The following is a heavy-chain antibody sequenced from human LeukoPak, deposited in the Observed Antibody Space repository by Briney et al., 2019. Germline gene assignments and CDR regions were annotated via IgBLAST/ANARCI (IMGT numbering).Heavy chain of an antibody. J-gene: IGHJ6*02. CDR1: GVSINSDY. CDR2: IYYSGSST. CDR3: ARQGRRLTLVDYYGMDV. D-gene: IGHD1-26*01. Sequence: SETLSLNCTVSGVSINSDYWSWVRQPPGKGLERIGYIYYSGSSTNYNPSLKSRVTISTDRSKNQFSLKLSSVTAADTAVYYCARQGRRLTLVDYYGMDVWGQGTTVTVSS. V-gene: IGHV4-59*08.